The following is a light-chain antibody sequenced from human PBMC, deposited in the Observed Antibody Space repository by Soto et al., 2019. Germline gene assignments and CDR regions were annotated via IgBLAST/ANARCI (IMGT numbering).Light chain of an antibody. CDR1: SSDVGSYNL. J-gene: IGLJ1*01. V-gene: IGLV2-23*01. Sequence: QAVVTQPASVSGSPGQSITISCTGTSSDVGSYNLVSWYQQYPGKAPKLMIYEGSKRPSGVSNRFSGSKSGNTASLTISGLQAEDEADYYCCSYAGSSTYVFGTGTKVTVL. CDR2: EGS. CDR3: CSYAGSSTYV.